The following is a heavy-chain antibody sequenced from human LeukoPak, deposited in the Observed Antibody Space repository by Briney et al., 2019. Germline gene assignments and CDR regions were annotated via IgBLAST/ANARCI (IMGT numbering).Heavy chain of an antibody. CDR2: IYTSGST. D-gene: IGHD6-13*01. Sequence: PSETLSLACTVSGGSISSGSYYWSWIRQPAGKGLEWIGRIYTSGSTNYNPSLKSRVTMSVDTSKNQFSLKLSSVTAADTAVYYCARVRESSSWLGPHYYYYYMDVWGKGTTVTISS. J-gene: IGHJ6*03. V-gene: IGHV4-61*02. CDR3: ARVRESSSWLGPHYYYYYMDV. CDR1: GGSISSGSYY.